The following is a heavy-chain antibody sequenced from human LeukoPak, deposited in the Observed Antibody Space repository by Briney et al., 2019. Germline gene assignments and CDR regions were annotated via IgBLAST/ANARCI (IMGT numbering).Heavy chain of an antibody. V-gene: IGHV3-23*01. CDR3: AKDHSADGWPTFEY. CDR2: ITKYDGRL. CDR1: GFTFSSYA. D-gene: IGHD5-24*01. Sequence: GGSLRLSCAASGFTFSSYAMSWVRQAPGKGLEWLASITKYDGRLYYADSVRGRFTISRDTSQNELYLQMNSLRVDDSAIYYCAKDHSADGWPTFEYWGRGTLVTVSS. J-gene: IGHJ4*02.